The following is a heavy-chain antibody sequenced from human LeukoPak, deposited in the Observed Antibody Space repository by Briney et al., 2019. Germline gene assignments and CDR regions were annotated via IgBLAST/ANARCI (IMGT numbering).Heavy chain of an antibody. CDR1: GGSFSGYY. J-gene: IGHJ4*02. CDR2: INHSGST. Sequence: SETLSLTCAVYGGSFSGYYWSWIRQPPGKGLEWIGEINHSGSTNYSPSLKSRVTISVDTSKNQFSLKLSSVTAADTAVYYCARAVDTALILRYYFDYWGQGTLVTVSS. D-gene: IGHD5-18*01. V-gene: IGHV4-34*01. CDR3: ARAVDTALILRYYFDY.